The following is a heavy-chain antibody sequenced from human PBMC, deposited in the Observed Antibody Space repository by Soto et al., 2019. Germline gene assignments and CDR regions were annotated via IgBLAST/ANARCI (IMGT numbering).Heavy chain of an antibody. J-gene: IGHJ6*03. CDR3: ARTPCTISGLRGYYYMDV. CDR2: IYYSGST. Sequence: SETLSLTCTVSGGSISSYYWSWIRQPPGKGLEWIGYIYYSGSTNYNPSLKSRVTISVDTSKNQFSLKLSSVTAADTAVYYCARTPCTISGLRGYYYMDVRGKGTTVTVS. CDR1: GGSISSYY. D-gene: IGHD3-3*01. V-gene: IGHV4-59*01.